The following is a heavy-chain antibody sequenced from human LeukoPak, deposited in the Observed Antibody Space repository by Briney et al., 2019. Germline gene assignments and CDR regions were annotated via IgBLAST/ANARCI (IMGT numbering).Heavy chain of an antibody. CDR1: GFTFSSYE. D-gene: IGHD3-22*01. CDR3: ARERDSSGYYLNWFDP. V-gene: IGHV3-48*03. Sequence: GGSLRLSCAASGFTFSSYEMNWVRQAPGKGLEWVSYISSSGSTIYYADSVKGRFTISRDNAKNSLYLQMNSLRAEDTAVYYCARERDSSGYYLNWFDPWGQGTLVTVSS. J-gene: IGHJ5*02. CDR2: ISSSGSTI.